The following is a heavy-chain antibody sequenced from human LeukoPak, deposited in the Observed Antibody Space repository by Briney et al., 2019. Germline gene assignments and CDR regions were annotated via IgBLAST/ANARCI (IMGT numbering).Heavy chain of an antibody. CDR3: AKATSGSFIDFYGLAV. Sequence: GGSLRLSCAASGFTFSSYAMNWVRQAPGKGLEWVAVISYDGSNKYYADSVKGRFTISRDNSKNTLFLQMSSLRTEDTAVYYCAKATSGSFIDFYGLAVWGQGPTVAVSS. CDR1: GFTFSSYA. V-gene: IGHV3-30-3*01. J-gene: IGHJ6*02. D-gene: IGHD1-26*01. CDR2: ISYDGSNK.